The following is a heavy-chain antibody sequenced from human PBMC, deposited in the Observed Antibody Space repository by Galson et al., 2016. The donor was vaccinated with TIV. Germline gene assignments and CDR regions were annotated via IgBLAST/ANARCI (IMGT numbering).Heavy chain of an antibody. CDR1: VGTFSNFV. CDR3: ARGRGYYLGSGSPYFDY. V-gene: IGHV1-69*06. D-gene: IGHD3-10*01. CDR2: INPIFGTA. Sequence: SVKVSCKASVGTFSNFVISWVRQAPGQGLEWMGSINPIFGTANYAQKFQGRVTMTADTSTSTIYMELSSLRSEDTAVYICARGRGYYLGSGSPYFDYWGQGSLVTVSS. J-gene: IGHJ4*02.